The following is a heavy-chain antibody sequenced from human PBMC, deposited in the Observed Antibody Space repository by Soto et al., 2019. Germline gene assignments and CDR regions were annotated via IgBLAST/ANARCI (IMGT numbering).Heavy chain of an antibody. CDR3: AREIAVAGTRYNWFDP. CDR2: IIPIFGTA. CDR1: GGTFSSYA. V-gene: IGHV1-69*01. J-gene: IGHJ5*02. Sequence: QVRLVQSGAEVKKPGSSVKVSCKASGGTFSSYAISWVRQAPGQGLEWMGGIIPIFGTANYAQKFQGRVTITADESTSTAYMELSSLRSEDTAVYYCAREIAVAGTRYNWFDPWGQGTLVTVSS. D-gene: IGHD6-19*01.